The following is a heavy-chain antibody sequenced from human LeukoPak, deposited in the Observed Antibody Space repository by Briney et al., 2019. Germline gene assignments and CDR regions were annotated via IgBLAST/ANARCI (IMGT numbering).Heavy chain of an antibody. CDR2: ISYDGSNK. CDR1: GFTFSSYG. V-gene: IGHV3-30*18. Sequence: PGGSLRLSCAASGFTFSSYGMHWVRQAPGKGLEWVAVISYDGSNKYYADSVKGRFTISRDNSKNTLYLQMNSLRAEDTAVYYCANRYHPRITGNPWGQGTLVTVSS. CDR3: ANRYHPRITGNP. J-gene: IGHJ5*02. D-gene: IGHD1-20*01.